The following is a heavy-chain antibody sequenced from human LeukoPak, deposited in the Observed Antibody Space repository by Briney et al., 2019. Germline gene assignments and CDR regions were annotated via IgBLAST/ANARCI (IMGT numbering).Heavy chain of an antibody. CDR2: ISSNGGTT. J-gene: IGHJ4*02. V-gene: IGHV3-64*01. Sequence: GGSLRLSCAASGFSFSSSAMHWVRQARGKGLEYVSAISSNGGTTYYANSVKGRFTISRDNSKNTVFLQMDSLRAEDTAVYYCARVGSGSYYPRWGQGTLVTVSS. CDR3: ARVGSGSYYPR. D-gene: IGHD1-26*01. CDR1: GFSFSSSA.